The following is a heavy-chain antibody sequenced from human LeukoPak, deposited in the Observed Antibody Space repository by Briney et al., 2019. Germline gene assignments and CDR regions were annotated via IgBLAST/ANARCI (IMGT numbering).Heavy chain of an antibody. CDR2: INQGGTVT. Sequence: QPGGSLRLSCAASGFPFRSYWMSWVRQAPGKGLEWVANINQGGTVTYYVDSVKGRFTMSRDNAENSLYPQMNSLRAEDTAVYYCARADRGYNHDSSWGQGTLVTVSS. D-gene: IGHD5-18*01. V-gene: IGHV3-7*04. CDR1: GFPFRSYW. CDR3: ARADRGYNHDSS. J-gene: IGHJ5*02.